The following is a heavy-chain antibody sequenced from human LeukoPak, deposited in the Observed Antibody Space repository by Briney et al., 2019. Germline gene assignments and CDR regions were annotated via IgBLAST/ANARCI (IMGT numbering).Heavy chain of an antibody. CDR3: ARVFLSPPYYDSSGYLFDY. CDR2: IYTSGST. D-gene: IGHD3-22*01. J-gene: IGHJ4*02. V-gene: IGHV4-4*07. CDR1: GGSISSYY. Sequence: SETLSLTCTVSGGSISSYYWSWIRQPAGKGLEWIGRIYTSGSTNYNPSLKSRVTMSVDTSKNQFSLKLSSVTAADTAVYYCARVFLSPPYYDSSGYLFDYWGQGTLVTVSS.